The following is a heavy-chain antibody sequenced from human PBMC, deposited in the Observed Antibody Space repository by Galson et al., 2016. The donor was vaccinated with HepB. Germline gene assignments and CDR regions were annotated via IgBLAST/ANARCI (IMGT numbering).Heavy chain of an antibody. CDR1: GFTFSDYY. Sequence: SLRLSCAASGFTFSDYYMSWIRQAPGKGLEWVSYISSSGSTIYYADSVKGRFTVSRDNAKNSLYLQMNSLRAEDTAVYYCARDSYDSSGYFSWGQGTLVTVSS. D-gene: IGHD3-22*01. CDR2: ISSSGSTI. V-gene: IGHV3-11*01. CDR3: ARDSYDSSGYFS. J-gene: IGHJ5*02.